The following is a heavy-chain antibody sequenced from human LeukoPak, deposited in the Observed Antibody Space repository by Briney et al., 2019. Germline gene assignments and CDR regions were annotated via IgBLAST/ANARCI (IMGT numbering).Heavy chain of an antibody. CDR3: ARGKALSGTYYYYFDY. V-gene: IGHV4-4*07. J-gene: IGHJ4*02. Sequence: SETLSLTCTVPGGSISGYYWSWIRQSAGKGLEWIGRVHTSESTSYNPSLKSRVTVSVDTSKNQFSLKLSSVTAADTAVYYCARGKALSGTYYYYFDYWGQGTLVTASS. CDR1: GGSISGYY. CDR2: VHTSEST. D-gene: IGHD1-26*01.